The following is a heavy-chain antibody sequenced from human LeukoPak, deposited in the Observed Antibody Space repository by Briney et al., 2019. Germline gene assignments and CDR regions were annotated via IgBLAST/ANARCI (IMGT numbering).Heavy chain of an antibody. CDR2: ISAYNGNT. Sequence: ASVKVSCKASGYTFTSYGVSWVRQAPGQGLMWMGWISAYNGNTNYAQNLQGRVTMTTDTSTRPAFLELRSLRSDDTAVYYCARGDYGSGSYRYFDYSGQGTLVTVSS. V-gene: IGHV1-18*01. CDR1: GYTFTSYG. D-gene: IGHD3-10*01. CDR3: ARGDYGSGSYRYFDY. J-gene: IGHJ4*02.